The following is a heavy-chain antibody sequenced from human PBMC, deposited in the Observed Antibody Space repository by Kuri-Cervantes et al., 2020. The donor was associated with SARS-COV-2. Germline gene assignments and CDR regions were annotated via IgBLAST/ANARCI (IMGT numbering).Heavy chain of an antibody. J-gene: IGHJ4*02. CDR2: ITYNSVGT. CDR3: AKDGYSSSLDY. CDR1: GFTFNDYS. V-gene: IGHV3-43*01. D-gene: IGHD6-13*01. Sequence: GGSLRLSCAASGFTFNDYSMLWVRQAPGKGLEWVSLITYNSVGTYYADSVKGRFTISRDNSKNSLYLQMNSLRTEDTALYFCAKDGYSSSLDYWGQGTRSPSPQ.